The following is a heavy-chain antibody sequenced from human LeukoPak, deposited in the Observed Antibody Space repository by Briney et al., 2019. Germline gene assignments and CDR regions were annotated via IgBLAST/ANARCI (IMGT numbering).Heavy chain of an antibody. CDR1: GFTFSDYY. Sequence: GGSLRLSCAASGFTFSDYYMSWIRQAPGKGLEWVSYISNSGSTIYYADSVKGRFTISRDNAKNPLYLQMNSLRVDDTAVYYCARDQSAGASDIWGQGTMVTVS. CDR3: ARDQSAGASDI. CDR2: ISNSGSTI. V-gene: IGHV3-11*04. J-gene: IGHJ3*02.